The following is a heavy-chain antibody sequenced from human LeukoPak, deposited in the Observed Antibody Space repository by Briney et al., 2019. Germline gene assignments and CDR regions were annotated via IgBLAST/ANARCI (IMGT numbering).Heavy chain of an antibody. Sequence: RPGGSLTLSFSASGLTFINNGMTWVRQAPGKGMEWVTGISDGGDTTYDAGSVKGRFTVSRDNSKNILYLQMNSLRAEDTAIYYCAKTQGFFDHWGQGSLVTVSS. CDR3: AKTQGFFDH. J-gene: IGHJ4*02. CDR2: ISDGGDTT. CDR1: GLTFINNG. V-gene: IGHV3-23*01.